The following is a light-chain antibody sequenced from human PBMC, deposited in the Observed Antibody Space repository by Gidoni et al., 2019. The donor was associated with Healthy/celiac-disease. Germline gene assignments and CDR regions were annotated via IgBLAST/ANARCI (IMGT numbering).Light chain of an antibody. CDR2: DAS. CDR3: QQRSNWPPYT. J-gene: IGKJ2*01. CDR1: QSVSSY. Sequence: EIVLTQSPATLSLSPGERATRSCSASQSVSSYLAWYQQKPGQAPRLLIDDASNRATGIPARFSGSGSGTDFTLTISSLEPEDFAVYYCQQRSNWPPYTFGQETKLEIK. V-gene: IGKV3-11*01.